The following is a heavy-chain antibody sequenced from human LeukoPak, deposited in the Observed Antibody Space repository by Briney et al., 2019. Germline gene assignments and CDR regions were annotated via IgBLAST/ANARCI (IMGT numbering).Heavy chain of an antibody. CDR1: GYSINSGYF. J-gene: IGHJ4*02. CDR2: IFHTGDV. CDR3: ARGVVIAPQTFDY. Sequence: PSETLSLTCTVSGYSINSGYFWGWVRQPPGKGPEWIGSIFHTGDVYYNPSLRSRVTLSIDTSRNQVSLKVTSVTAADTAVYYCARGVVIAPQTFDYWGQGTLVTVSS. D-gene: IGHD2-21*01. V-gene: IGHV4-38-2*02.